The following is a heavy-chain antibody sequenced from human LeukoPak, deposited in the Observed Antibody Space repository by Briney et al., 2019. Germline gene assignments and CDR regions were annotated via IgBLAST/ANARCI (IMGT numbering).Heavy chain of an antibody. V-gene: IGHV5-51*01. Sequence: GESLKISCQGSGYNFATYWVVWVRQMPGKGLEWMGIIYPGNSHTRYSPSFQGQVTISADTSISTAYLHWSSLQSSDTAMYYCAKFHATWYGDTWGQGTLVTVSS. D-gene: IGHD6-13*01. CDR2: IYPGNSHT. J-gene: IGHJ4*02. CDR1: GYNFATYW. CDR3: AKFHATWYGDT.